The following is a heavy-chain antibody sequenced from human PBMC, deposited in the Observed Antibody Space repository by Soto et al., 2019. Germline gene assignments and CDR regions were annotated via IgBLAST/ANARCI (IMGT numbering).Heavy chain of an antibody. V-gene: IGHV4-31*03. J-gene: IGHJ5*02. CDR1: GGSISTGGYY. CDR2: ICNCATT. Sequence: QVQLQESGPGLVKPSQTLSLTCTVSGGSISTGGYYWSWIRQHPGKGLEWIGYICNCATTYYNPSLKSRVTISVDTSKNQFSLKLSSVTVADTAVYYCARDPAPWGQGALVTVSS. CDR3: ARDPAP.